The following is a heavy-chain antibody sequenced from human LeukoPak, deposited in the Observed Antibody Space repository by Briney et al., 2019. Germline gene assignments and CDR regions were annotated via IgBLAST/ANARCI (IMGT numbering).Heavy chain of an antibody. CDR2: IYTSGST. CDR1: GGSISSYY. J-gene: IGHJ3*02. Sequence: SETLSLTCTVSGGSISSYYWSWIRQPAGKGLEWIGRIYTSGSTNYNPSLKSRVTMSVDTSKNQFSLKLSSVTAADTAVYYCSKVGYNLGAFDIWGQGTMVTVSS. V-gene: IGHV4-4*07. CDR3: SKVGYNLGAFDI. D-gene: IGHD5-24*01.